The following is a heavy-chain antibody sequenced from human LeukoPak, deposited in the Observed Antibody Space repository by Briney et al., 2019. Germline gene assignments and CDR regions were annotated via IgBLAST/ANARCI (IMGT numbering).Heavy chain of an antibody. CDR3: ARDVPGSIGTTARFDP. Sequence: ASVKVSCKASGYTFNHYGFSWVRQAPGQGLEWMGWISTQNGNTGYAQKFQGRVTMTTDKSTSTTYMELRSLTSDDTAVYYCARDVPGSIGTTARFDPWGQGTLVTVSS. V-gene: IGHV1-18*01. D-gene: IGHD1-1*01. CDR2: ISTQNGNT. CDR1: GYTFNHYG. J-gene: IGHJ5*02.